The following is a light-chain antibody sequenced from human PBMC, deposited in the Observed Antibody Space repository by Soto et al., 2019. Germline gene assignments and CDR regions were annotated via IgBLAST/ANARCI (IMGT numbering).Light chain of an antibody. Sequence: QSVLTQPPSASGSPGRSVTISCTGTSSDVGGYDYVSWFQQHPGKAPKLIIYEVTNRPSGVSNRFSGSKSGNTASLTISGLQAEDDADYYCSSFTSRFTFNYIFGTGTKLTVL. CDR2: EVT. CDR1: SSDVGGYDY. CDR3: SSFTSRFTFNYI. V-gene: IGLV2-14*01. J-gene: IGLJ1*01.